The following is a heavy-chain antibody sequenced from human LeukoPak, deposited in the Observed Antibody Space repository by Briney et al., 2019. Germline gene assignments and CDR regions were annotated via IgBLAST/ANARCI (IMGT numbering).Heavy chain of an antibody. CDR1: KFTFSHYG. CDR3: AKDAQGGFDYSNSLEY. CDR2: IWSDGTNQ. V-gene: IGHV3-33*06. D-gene: IGHD4-11*01. J-gene: IGHJ4*02. Sequence: GGSLRLSCAASKFTFSHYGMHWVRQAPGKGLQWGAVIWSDGTNQYYADSVKGRFTISRDNSNKMVYFQMNSLRADDTGVYYCAKDAQGGFDYSNSLEYWGQGALVIVSS.